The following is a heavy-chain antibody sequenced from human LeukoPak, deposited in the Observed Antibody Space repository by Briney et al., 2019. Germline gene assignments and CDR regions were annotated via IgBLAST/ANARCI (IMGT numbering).Heavy chain of an antibody. CDR3: AKRVSQVVLAFDI. CDR2: IYSGGST. V-gene: IGHV3-66*01. D-gene: IGHD6-13*01. CDR1: GFTVTSNY. Sequence: GGSLRLSCAASGFTVTSNYMSWVRQAPGKGLEWVSVIYSGGSTFYADSVKGRFTISRDNSKNTVYLQVNSLRAEDTAVYYCAKRVSQVVLAFDIWGQGTMVTVSS. J-gene: IGHJ3*02.